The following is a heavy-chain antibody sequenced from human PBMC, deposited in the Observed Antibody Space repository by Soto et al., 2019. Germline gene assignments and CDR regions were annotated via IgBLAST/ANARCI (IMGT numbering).Heavy chain of an antibody. Sequence: SETLSLTCTVSGGSISTGDFYWTWIRQPPGKGLEWIGNIYYSGVTYYNPSLKSRVSISVDRSRNQFSLNLSSATAADTAVYYCARQSPTVDAFDIWGQGTMVTVSS. CDR1: GGSISTGDFY. CDR3: ARQSPTVDAFDI. CDR2: IYYSGVT. J-gene: IGHJ3*02. V-gene: IGHV4-30-4*01.